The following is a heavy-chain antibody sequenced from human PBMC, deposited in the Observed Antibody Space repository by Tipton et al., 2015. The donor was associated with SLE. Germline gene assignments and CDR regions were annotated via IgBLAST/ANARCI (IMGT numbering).Heavy chain of an antibody. CDR3: ARDGGSSWSLDAFDT. J-gene: IGHJ3*02. V-gene: IGHV4-61*02. Sequence: TLSLTCTVSGASISSGSYYWNWIRQPAGKGLGWIGRVYSRGTTNYKSSLKSRVTISVDTSKNQFSLKLSSVTAADTAVYYCARDGGSSWSLDAFDTWGQGTMVTVSS. CDR2: VYSRGTT. D-gene: IGHD6-13*01. CDR1: GASISSGSYY.